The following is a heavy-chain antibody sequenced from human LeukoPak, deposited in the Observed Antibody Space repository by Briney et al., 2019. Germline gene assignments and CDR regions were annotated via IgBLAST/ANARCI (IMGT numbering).Heavy chain of an antibody. CDR2: ISDIGSI. D-gene: IGHD2-21*02. Sequence: SETLSLTCTVSGGSISSYYWSWIRQPPGKGLEWIAYISDIGSINYNPSLKSRVTISLDTSKNQFSLKLSSVTAADTAVYYCARFRSYCGGDCYSTLYNWFDPWGQGTLVTVSS. V-gene: IGHV4-59*12. CDR3: ARFRSYCGGDCYSTLYNWFDP. CDR1: GGSISSYY. J-gene: IGHJ5*02.